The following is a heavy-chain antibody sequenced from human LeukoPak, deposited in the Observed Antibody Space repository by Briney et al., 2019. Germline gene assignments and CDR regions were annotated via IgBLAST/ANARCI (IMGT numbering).Heavy chain of an antibody. CDR3: AKDKGVGAAGWDAFDI. CDR2: ISWNSGSI. Sequence: PGRSLRLSCAASGFTFDDYAMHWVRQAPGKGLEWVSGISWNSGSIGYADSVKGRFTISRDNAKNSLYLQMNSLRAEDTALDYCAKDKGVGAAGWDAFDIWGQGTMVTVSS. V-gene: IGHV3-9*01. J-gene: IGHJ3*02. CDR1: GFTFDDYA. D-gene: IGHD1-26*01.